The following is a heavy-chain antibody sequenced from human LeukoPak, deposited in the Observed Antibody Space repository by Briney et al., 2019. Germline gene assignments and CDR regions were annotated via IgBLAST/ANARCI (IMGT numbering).Heavy chain of an antibody. Sequence: PSGTLSLTCTVSGGSISGRSYYSGWLRQPPGEGLEWIGSIYYSGSTYYHPPLKSRVTISVDTSQNQFSLNVISVTAADTTVYYWARGIYCSDSGCYGDWFDPWGQGTLVTVSS. D-gene: IGHD2-2*01. CDR1: GGSISGRSYY. J-gene: IGHJ5*02. CDR3: ARGIYCSDSGCYGDWFDP. CDR2: IYYSGST. V-gene: IGHV4-39*01.